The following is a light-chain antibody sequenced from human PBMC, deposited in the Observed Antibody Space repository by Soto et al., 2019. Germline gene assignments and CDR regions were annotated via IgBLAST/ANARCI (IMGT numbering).Light chain of an antibody. CDR1: SSDIGSGYAY. Sequence: QSALTQPASVSGSPGQSITISCTGTSSDIGSGYAYVSWYQQHPGKAPKVIIYEVRHRPSSVSSRFSGSRSGNTASLTISGLQADDEAHYYCSSYTTYDTVVFGGGTKVTVL. J-gene: IGLJ3*02. CDR3: SSYTTYDTVV. CDR2: EVR. V-gene: IGLV2-14*01.